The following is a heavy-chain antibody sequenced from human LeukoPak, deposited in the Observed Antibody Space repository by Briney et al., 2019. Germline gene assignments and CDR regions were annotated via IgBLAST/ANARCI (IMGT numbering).Heavy chain of an antibody. D-gene: IGHD3-22*01. V-gene: IGHV3-23*01. J-gene: IGHJ5*01. Sequence: QPGGSLRLSCAASGLTFNNYALTWIRQAPGKGLEWASSISGRGGNTYYADSVKGRFTISRDDSKNTLFLQMNSLRAEDTAVYYCATGYSDSLRSPLDSWGQGTLVTVSS. CDR2: ISGRGGNT. CDR1: GLTFNNYA. CDR3: ATGYSDSLRSPLDS.